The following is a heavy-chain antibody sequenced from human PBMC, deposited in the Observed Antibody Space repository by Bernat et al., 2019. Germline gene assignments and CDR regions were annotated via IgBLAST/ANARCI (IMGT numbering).Heavy chain of an antibody. V-gene: IGHV3-48*02. CDR1: GFTFSIYS. Sequence: EVQLVESGGGLVKPGGSLRLSCAASGFTFSIYSMNWVRQAPGKGLEWIAYITSDTKTIHYADSVKGRFTISRDNAKNSLYLQMNSLRDEDTAVYYCARSVAGAFDYWGQGTLVTVSS. CDR3: ARSVAGAFDY. J-gene: IGHJ4*02. D-gene: IGHD6-19*01. CDR2: ITSDTKTI.